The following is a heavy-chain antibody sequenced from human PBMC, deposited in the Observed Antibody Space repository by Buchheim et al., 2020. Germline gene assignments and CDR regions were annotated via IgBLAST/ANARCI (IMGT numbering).Heavy chain of an antibody. CDR3: ARSLTGYLSDY. CDR2: IVPILGIA. V-gene: IGHV1-69*02. D-gene: IGHD3-9*01. Sequence: QVQLVQSGAEVKKPGSLVKVSCKASGGTFSFYTISWVRQAPGQGLEWMGRIVPILGIANYAQKFQGRVTITADKSTSTAYMELSSLRSEDTAVYYCARSLTGYLSDYWGQGTL. CDR1: GGTFSFYT. J-gene: IGHJ4*02.